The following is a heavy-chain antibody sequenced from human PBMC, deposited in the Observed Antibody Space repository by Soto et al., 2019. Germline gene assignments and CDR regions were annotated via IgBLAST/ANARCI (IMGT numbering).Heavy chain of an antibody. CDR3: ARVILLWFGELLSPATNWFDP. V-gene: IGHV1-18*01. J-gene: IGHJ5*02. D-gene: IGHD3-10*01. Sequence: RYTFTVYLIGRVLLNTGKGLEWMGWISAYNGNTNYAQKLQGRVTMTTDTSTSTAYMELRSLRSDDTAVYYCARVILLWFGELLSPATNWFDPWGQGTLVTVSS. CDR1: RYTFTVYL. CDR2: ISAYNGNT.